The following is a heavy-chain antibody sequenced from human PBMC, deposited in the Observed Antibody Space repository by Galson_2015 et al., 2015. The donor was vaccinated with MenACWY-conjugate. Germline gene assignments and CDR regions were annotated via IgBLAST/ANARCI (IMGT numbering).Heavy chain of an antibody. J-gene: IGHJ4*02. CDR2: INNIGNEK. Sequence: SLRLSCAVSGLRFNNSWISWVRQAPGKGLEWVANINNIGNEKYYVDSVRGRFTISRDNAQESVFLQMTSLRVEGTAVYYCGRDPGWGAIDYWGQGTLVTVSS. V-gene: IGHV3-7*03. CDR3: GRDPGWGAIDY. D-gene: IGHD7-27*01. CDR1: GLRFNNSW.